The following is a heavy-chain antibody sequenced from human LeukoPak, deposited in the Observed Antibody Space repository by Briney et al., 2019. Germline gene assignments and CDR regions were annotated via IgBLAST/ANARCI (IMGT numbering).Heavy chain of an antibody. CDR2: INPNSGGT. J-gene: IGHJ4*02. CDR3: ARSPGSYSPFDY. CDR1: GYTFTGHY. Sequence: ASVKVSCKASGYTFTGHYMHWVRQAPGQGLEWMGWINPNSGGTNYAQKFQGRVTMTRDTSISTAYMELSRLRSDDTAVYYCARSPGSYSPFDYWGQGTLVTVSS. V-gene: IGHV1-2*02. D-gene: IGHD1-26*01.